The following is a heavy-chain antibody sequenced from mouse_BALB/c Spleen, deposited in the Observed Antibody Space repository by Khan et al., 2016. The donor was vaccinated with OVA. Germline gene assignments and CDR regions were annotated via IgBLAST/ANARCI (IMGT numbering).Heavy chain of an antibody. D-gene: IGHD3-2*02. Sequence: QVHVKQSGAELVRPGASVKLSCKTSGYIFTSYWIHWVKQRSGQGLEWIARIYPGTDNSYYNEKLKDKATLTADKSSSTAYMQLSSLKSEDSAVYVCAREEALYYFDYWGQGTTLTVSS. CDR1: GYIFTSYW. V-gene: IGHV1-76*01. J-gene: IGHJ2*01. CDR3: AREEALYYFDY. CDR2: IYPGTDNS.